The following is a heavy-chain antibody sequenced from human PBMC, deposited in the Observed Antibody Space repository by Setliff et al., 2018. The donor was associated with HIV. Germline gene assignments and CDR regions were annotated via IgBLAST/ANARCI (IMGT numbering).Heavy chain of an antibody. CDR1: GFSFSDYH. J-gene: IGHJ4*02. D-gene: IGHD3-22*01. Sequence: GGSLRLSCAASGFSFSDYHMNWVRQAPGKGLEWISFISSSSSPIYYADSVKGRFTISRDNAKNSLFLQMNSLRAEDTAMYYRARLDFFDSSTYPPYDSWGQGTLVTVSS. CDR2: ISSSSSPI. CDR3: ARLDFFDSSTYPPYDS. V-gene: IGHV3-48*04.